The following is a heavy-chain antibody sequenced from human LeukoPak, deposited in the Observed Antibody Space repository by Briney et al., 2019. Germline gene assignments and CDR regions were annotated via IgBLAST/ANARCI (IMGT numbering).Heavy chain of an antibody. CDR2: ISSSGSTI. V-gene: IGHV3-48*03. CDR3: ARGALYSGSYGGLFDY. D-gene: IGHD1-26*01. J-gene: IGHJ4*02. Sequence: PGGSLRLSCAASGFTFSSYEMNWVRQAPGKGLEWVSYISSSGSTIYYADSVKGRFTISRDNSKNTLYLQMNSLRAEDTAVYYCARGALYSGSYGGLFDYWGQGTLVTVSS. CDR1: GFTFSSYE.